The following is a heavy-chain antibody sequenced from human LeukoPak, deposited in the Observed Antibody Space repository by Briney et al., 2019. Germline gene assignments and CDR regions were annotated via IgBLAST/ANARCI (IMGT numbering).Heavy chain of an antibody. CDR2: ISYDGSNK. Sequence: GGSLRLSCAASGFTFSSYGMHWVRQAPGKGLEWVAVISYDGSNKYYADSVKGRFTISRDNSKNTLYLQMNSLRAEDTAVYYCARDPVPYYDFWSGYYTFDYWGQGTLVTVSS. CDR3: ARDPVPYYDFWSGYYTFDY. J-gene: IGHJ4*02. D-gene: IGHD3-3*01. CDR1: GFTFSSYG. V-gene: IGHV3-30*19.